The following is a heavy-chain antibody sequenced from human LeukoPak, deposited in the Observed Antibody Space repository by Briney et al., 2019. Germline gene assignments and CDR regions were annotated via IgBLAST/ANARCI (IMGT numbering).Heavy chain of an antibody. CDR1: GFTFSSYA. CDR3: AKLGKAARFHIFPYYFDY. V-gene: IGHV3-23*01. J-gene: IGHJ4*02. CDR2: INGSA. D-gene: IGHD6-6*01. Sequence: PGGSLRLSCTASGFTFSSYAMSWVRQAPGKGLEWVSVINGSAYNADSVRGRFTISRDNSKNTLYLQMNSLRAEDTAVYYCAKLGKAARFHIFPYYFDYWGQGTLVTVSS.